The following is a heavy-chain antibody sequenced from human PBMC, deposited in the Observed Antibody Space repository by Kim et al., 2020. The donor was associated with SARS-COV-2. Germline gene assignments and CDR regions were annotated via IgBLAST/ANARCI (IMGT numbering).Heavy chain of an antibody. J-gene: IGHJ4*02. V-gene: IGHV3-64D*06. CDR3: VKGTLVRVHGGDLDY. Sequence: DSVKGRFTISRDNSKNTLYLQMSSLRAEDTAVYYCVKGTLVRVHGGDLDYWGQGTLVTVSS. D-gene: IGHD2-21*01.